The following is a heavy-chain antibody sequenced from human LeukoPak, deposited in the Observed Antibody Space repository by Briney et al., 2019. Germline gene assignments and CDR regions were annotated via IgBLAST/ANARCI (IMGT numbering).Heavy chain of an antibody. CDR1: GFTFNNYA. V-gene: IGHV3-23*01. D-gene: IGHD4-17*01. J-gene: IGHJ4*02. CDR2: ISDGGGTT. CDR3: ARDYADYVGYFVFDY. Sequence: PGGSLRLSCAASGFTFNNYAMNWVRQAPGKGLEWVSSISDGGGTTYYADSAKGRFTISRDNSQNTLYLQMNSLRAEDTAVYYCARDYADYVGYFVFDYWGQGTLVTVSS.